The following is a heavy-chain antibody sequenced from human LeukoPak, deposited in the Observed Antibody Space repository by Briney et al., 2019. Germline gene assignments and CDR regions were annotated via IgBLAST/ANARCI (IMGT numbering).Heavy chain of an antibody. Sequence: SVKVSCKASGGTFSSYAISWVRQAPGQGLEWMGGIIPIFGTANYAQKFQGRVTITTDESTSTAYRELSSLRSEDTAVYYCARVAAASQNYFDYWGQGTLVTVSS. CDR3: ARVAAASQNYFDY. V-gene: IGHV1-69*05. D-gene: IGHD6-13*01. CDR2: IIPIFGTA. CDR1: GGTFSSYA. J-gene: IGHJ4*02.